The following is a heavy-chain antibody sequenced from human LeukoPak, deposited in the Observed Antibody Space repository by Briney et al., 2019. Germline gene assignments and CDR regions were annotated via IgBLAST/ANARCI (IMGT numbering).Heavy chain of an antibody. V-gene: IGHV4-34*01. J-gene: IGHJ4*02. CDR3: ARGAQQLGFDY. D-gene: IGHD6-6*01. CDR2: INHSGST. Sequence: SETLSLTCAVYGGSFSGYYWSWIRQPPGKGLEWIGEINHSGSTNYNPSLKSRVTISVDTSKNQFSLKLSSVTAAGTAVYYCARGAQQLGFDYWGQGTLVTVSS. CDR1: GGSFSGYY.